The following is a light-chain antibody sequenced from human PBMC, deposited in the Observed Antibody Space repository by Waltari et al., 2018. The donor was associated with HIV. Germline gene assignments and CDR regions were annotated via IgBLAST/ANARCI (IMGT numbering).Light chain of an antibody. CDR2: SND. Sequence: QSVLIQPPSASGTPGQRVTISCSGRRSNIGSNSVNWYQQFPGTAPKLLIYSNDRRPSGVPDRFSVSKSGTSASLVINGLQPEDEADYYCSAWDDNLNALFGGGTKLTVL. CDR1: RSNIGSNS. V-gene: IGLV1-44*01. CDR3: SAWDDNLNAL. J-gene: IGLJ2*01.